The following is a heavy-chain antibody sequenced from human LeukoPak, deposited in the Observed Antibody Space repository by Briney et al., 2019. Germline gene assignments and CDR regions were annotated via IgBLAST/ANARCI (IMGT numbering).Heavy chain of an antibody. CDR2: IYTSGST. Sequence: SEILSLTCTVSGGSISSTTYYWSWIRQPAGKGLEWIGRIYTSGSTNYNPSLKSRVTMSVDTSKNQFSLKLSSVTAADTAVYYCARDTQLRFETGGYYFDYWGQGTLVTVSS. CDR3: ARDTQLRFETGGYYFDY. D-gene: IGHD5-18*01. J-gene: IGHJ4*02. CDR1: GGSISSTTYY. V-gene: IGHV4-61*02.